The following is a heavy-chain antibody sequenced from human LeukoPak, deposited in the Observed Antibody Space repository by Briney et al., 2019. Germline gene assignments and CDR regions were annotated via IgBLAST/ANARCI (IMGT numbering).Heavy chain of an antibody. CDR2: MNPNSGNT. J-gene: IGHJ4*02. CDR1: GYTFTSYD. Sequence: ASVKVSCKASGYTFTSYDINWVRQAPGQGLEWMGWMNPNSGNTGYAQKFQGRVTMTRNTSVSTAYMELSSLRSEDTAVYYCARGLTMVRGVISGYWGQGTLVTVSS. D-gene: IGHD3-10*01. V-gene: IGHV1-8*01. CDR3: ARGLTMVRGVISGY.